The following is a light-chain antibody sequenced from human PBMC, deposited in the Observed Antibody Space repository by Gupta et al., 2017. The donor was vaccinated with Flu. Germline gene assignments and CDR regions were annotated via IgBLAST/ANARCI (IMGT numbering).Light chain of an antibody. J-gene: IGKJ1*01. CDR1: LSVLYSSNNNNY. CDR3: QQYYSTPWT. V-gene: IGKV4-1*01. Sequence: DIVITHSPDFLVVSLRAWATTTFKASLSVLYSSNNNNYLAWYQQKPGQPPKLLIYWASTRESGVSVRFSGSGSETDFTLTISSLQAEDLAIYYCQQYYSTPWTFGRGTKVEIK. CDR2: WAS.